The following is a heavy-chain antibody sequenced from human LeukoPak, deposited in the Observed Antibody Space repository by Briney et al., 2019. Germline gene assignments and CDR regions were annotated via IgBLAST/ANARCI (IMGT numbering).Heavy chain of an antibody. CDR1: GFTFSSYE. Sequence: GGSLRLSCAASGFTFSSYEMNWVRQAPGKGLEWVSYISSSGSTIYYADSVKGRFTISRDNAKSSLYLQMNSLRAEDTAVYYCARDHGEGYIDYWGQGTLVTVSS. CDR3: ARDHGEGYIDY. V-gene: IGHV3-48*03. CDR2: ISSSGSTI. D-gene: IGHD3-10*01. J-gene: IGHJ4*02.